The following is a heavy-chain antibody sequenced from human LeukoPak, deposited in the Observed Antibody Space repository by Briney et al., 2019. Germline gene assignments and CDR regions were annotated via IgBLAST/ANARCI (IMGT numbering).Heavy chain of an antibody. D-gene: IGHD3-10*01. V-gene: IGHV3-23*01. CDR2: ISGSGGST. Sequence: PGGSLRLSCAASGFTFSSYAMSWVRQAPGKGLEWVSAISGSGGSTYYADSVKGRFTISRDNSKNSLYLQMNSLRAEDTAVYYCARAQGGSGSWRDYWGQGTLVTVSS. CDR3: ARAQGGSGSWRDY. J-gene: IGHJ4*02. CDR1: GFTFSSYA.